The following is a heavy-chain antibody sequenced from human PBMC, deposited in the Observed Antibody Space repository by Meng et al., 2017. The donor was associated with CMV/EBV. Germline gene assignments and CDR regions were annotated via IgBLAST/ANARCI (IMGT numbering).Heavy chain of an antibody. CDR2: ISYDGSNK. CDR1: GFTFSSYA. V-gene: IGHV3-30-3*01. J-gene: IGHJ3*02. Sequence: GESLKISCAAAGFTFSSYAMHWVRQAPGKGLEWVAVISYDGSNKYYADSVKGRFTNTRDNSKNTLYLQMNSLYAEDTAVYYCAKDETSDAFDIWGQGTTVTVSS. CDR3: AKDETSDAFDI.